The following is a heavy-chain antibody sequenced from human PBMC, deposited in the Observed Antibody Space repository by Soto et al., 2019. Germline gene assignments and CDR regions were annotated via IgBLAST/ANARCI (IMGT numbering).Heavy chain of an antibody. D-gene: IGHD3-3*01. Sequence: GPPVKVSCKASGGTFSSYAISWVRQAPGQGLEWMGGIIPIFGTANYAQKFQGRVTITADESTSTAYMELSSLRSDDTAVYYCARSLIRFLEWVPDNYYYGMDVWGQGTAVTVSS. V-gene: IGHV1-69*13. CDR3: ARSLIRFLEWVPDNYYYGMDV. CDR1: GGTFSSYA. J-gene: IGHJ6*02. CDR2: IIPIFGTA.